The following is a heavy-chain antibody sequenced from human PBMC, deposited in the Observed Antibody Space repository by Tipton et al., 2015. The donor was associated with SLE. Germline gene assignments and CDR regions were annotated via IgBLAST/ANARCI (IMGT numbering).Heavy chain of an antibody. Sequence: TLSLTCTVSGGSISSHSWNWIRQPPGKGLEWIGFVYTSGNTKYNSSFKSRVTISLDTSKNQISLRMTSVTAADTALYYCARDSDGRRAFDLWGQGTLVTVSS. V-gene: IGHV4-4*08. CDR3: ARDSDGRRAFDL. CDR2: VYTSGNT. CDR1: GGSISSHS. D-gene: IGHD5-24*01. J-gene: IGHJ3*01.